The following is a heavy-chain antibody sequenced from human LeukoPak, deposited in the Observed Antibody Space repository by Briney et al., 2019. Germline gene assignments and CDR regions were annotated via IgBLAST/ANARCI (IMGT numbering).Heavy chain of an antibody. V-gene: IGHV4-30-2*01. J-gene: IGHJ4*02. CDR2: IYHSGST. CDR1: GGSISSGGYS. Sequence: SQTLSLTCAVPGGSISSGGYSWSWIRQPPGQGLEWIGYIYHSGSTYYNPSLKSRVTISVDRSKNQLSLKLSSVTAADTAVYYCAREGDYGDFDYWGQGTLVTVSS. CDR3: AREGDYGDFDY. D-gene: IGHD4-17*01.